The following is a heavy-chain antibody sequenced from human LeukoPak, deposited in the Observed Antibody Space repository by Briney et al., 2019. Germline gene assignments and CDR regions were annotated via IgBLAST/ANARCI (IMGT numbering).Heavy chain of an antibody. CDR1: GFTFSSYE. Sequence: PGGSLRLSCAASGFTFSSYEMNWVRQAPGKGLEWVSYISSSGTTIYYADSVKGRFTISRDNAKNSLYPQMNSLRAEDTAVYYCAKDEEMATMGYWGQGTLVTVSS. CDR2: ISSSGTTI. D-gene: IGHD5-24*01. J-gene: IGHJ4*02. CDR3: AKDEEMATMGY. V-gene: IGHV3-48*03.